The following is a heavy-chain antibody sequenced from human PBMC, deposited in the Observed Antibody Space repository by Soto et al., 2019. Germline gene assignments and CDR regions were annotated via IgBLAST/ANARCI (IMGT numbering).Heavy chain of an antibody. V-gene: IGHV4-34*01. CDR1: GGSFSGYY. Sequence: SETLSLTCAVYGGSFSGYYWSWIRQPPGKGLEWIGEINHSGSTNYNPSLKSRVTISVDTSKNQFSLKLSSVTAADTAVYYCARYRPFQYYYDSSGYYRRGVSRNWFDPWGQGTLVTVSS. J-gene: IGHJ5*02. CDR2: INHSGST. D-gene: IGHD3-22*01. CDR3: ARYRPFQYYYDSSGYYRRGVSRNWFDP.